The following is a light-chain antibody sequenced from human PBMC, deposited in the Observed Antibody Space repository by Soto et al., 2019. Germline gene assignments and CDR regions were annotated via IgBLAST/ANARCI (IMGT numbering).Light chain of an antibody. V-gene: IGLV2-8*01. J-gene: IGLJ1*01. CDR1: SSDVGGYDY. CDR2: DVS. Sequence: QSVLTQPPSASGSRGQSVAISCTGTSSDVGGYDYVSWYQQHPGKAPKLMIYDVSKRPSGVPDRFSGSKSGNTASLTVSGLQAEDEAYYYCSSYAGTHIVFGTGTKFTVL. CDR3: SSYAGTHIV.